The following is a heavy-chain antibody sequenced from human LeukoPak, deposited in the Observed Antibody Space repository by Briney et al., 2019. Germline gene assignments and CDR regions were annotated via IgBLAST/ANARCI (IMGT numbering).Heavy chain of an antibody. V-gene: IGHV4-39*01. CDR1: GDSITSSAFY. J-gene: IGHJ5*02. CDR3: ARVPFERRFLEWLSPRFDP. D-gene: IGHD3-3*01. CDR2: IFHGGNT. Sequence: SETLSLTCTVSGDSITSSAFYWGWIRQAPGKGLEWIGNIFHGGNTHYNPSLKSRVSISVDRSKNQFSLKLSSVTAADTAVYYCARVPFERRFLEWLSPRFDPWGQGTLVTVSS.